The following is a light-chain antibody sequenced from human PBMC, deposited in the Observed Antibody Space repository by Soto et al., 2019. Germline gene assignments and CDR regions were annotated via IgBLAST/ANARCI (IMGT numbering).Light chain of an antibody. CDR2: HAS. V-gene: IGKV1-33*01. Sequence: DIQMTQSPSSLSASAGDRVTITCQASQDINNHLNWYQQKAGKAPKLLINHASNLETGVPSRFSGSGSGTDFTLTISGLQPEDIATYYCQQYVNALTFGGGTKVEIK. J-gene: IGKJ4*01. CDR1: QDINNH. CDR3: QQYVNALT.